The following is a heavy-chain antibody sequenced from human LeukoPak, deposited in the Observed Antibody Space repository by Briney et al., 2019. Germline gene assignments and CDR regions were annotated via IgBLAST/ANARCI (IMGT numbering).Heavy chain of an antibody. V-gene: IGHV4-34*01. J-gene: IGHJ4*02. CDR3: ARGPYSSGWYTGGRDY. Sequence: PETLSLTCAVNGGSFSGHYWSWIRQPPGKGLEWIGEINHSGSTNYNPSLKSRVTISVDTSKNQFSLKLSSVTAADTAVYYCARGPYSSGWYTGGRDYWGQGTLVTVSS. CDR2: INHSGST. D-gene: IGHD6-19*01. CDR1: GGSFSGHY.